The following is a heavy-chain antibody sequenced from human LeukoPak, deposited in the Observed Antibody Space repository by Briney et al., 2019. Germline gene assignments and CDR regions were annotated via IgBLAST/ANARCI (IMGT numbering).Heavy chain of an antibody. CDR2: INHSGST. D-gene: IGHD5-18*01. CDR1: GGSFSGYY. J-gene: IGHJ4*02. CDR3: ARVGTAMALDS. V-gene: IGHV4-34*01. Sequence: SQTLSLTCAVYGGSFSGYYWSWVRQPPGKGLEWLGEINHSGSTNYNTSLKSRLLMSVDTSKSQISLNLSSVTAADTAVYYCARVGTAMALDSWGQGALVTVSS.